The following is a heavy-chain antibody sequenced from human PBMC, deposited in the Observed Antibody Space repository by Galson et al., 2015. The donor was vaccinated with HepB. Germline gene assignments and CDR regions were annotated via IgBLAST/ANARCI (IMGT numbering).Heavy chain of an antibody. V-gene: IGHV3-48*01. CDR1: GFTFSSYS. CDR2: ISSSSSTI. Sequence: SLRLSCAASGFTFSSYSMNWVRQAPGKGLEWVSYISSSSSTIYYADSVKGRFTISRDNSKNTLYLQMNSLRAEDTAVYYCARTPAYYYDSSGYYLDYWGQGTLVTVSS. CDR3: ARTPAYYYDSSGYYLDY. D-gene: IGHD3-22*01. J-gene: IGHJ4*02.